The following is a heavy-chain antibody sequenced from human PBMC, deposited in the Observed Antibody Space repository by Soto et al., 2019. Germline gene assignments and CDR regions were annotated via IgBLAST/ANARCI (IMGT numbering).Heavy chain of an antibody. CDR1: GGSISSYY. D-gene: IGHD2-2*01. V-gene: IGHV4-59*08. CDR3: ARLGGCSSTSCYGYYYYYMDV. CDR2: IYYSGST. J-gene: IGHJ6*03. Sequence: SETLSLTCTVSGGSISSYYWSWIRQPPGKGLEWIGYIYYSGSTNYNPSLKSRVTISVDTSKNQFSLKLSSVTAADTAVYYCARLGGCSSTSCYGYYYYYMDVWGKGTTVTVSS.